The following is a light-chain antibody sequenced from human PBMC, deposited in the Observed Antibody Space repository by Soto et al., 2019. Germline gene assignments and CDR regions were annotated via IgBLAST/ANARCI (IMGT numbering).Light chain of an antibody. CDR2: LGS. V-gene: IGKV2-28*01. CDR3: MQALQTPWT. Sequence: DIVMTQSPLSLPVTPGEPASISCRSSQSLLHSDGYNYLDWYLQKPGQSPQLLICLGSNRASGVPDRFSGSGSDTDFTLTISRVEAEDFGVYFCMQALQTPWTFGQGTQVDVK. CDR1: QSLLHSDGYNY. J-gene: IGKJ1*01.